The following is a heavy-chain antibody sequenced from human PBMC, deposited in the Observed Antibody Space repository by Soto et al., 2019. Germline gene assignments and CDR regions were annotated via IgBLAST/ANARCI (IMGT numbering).Heavy chain of an antibody. Sequence: QVQLQESGPGLVKPSQTLSLTCTVSGGSISSGDYYWSWIRQPPGKGLEWIGYIYYSGSTYYNPSLKSRVTISVDTSKNQFSLKLSSVTAADTAVYYCARVGNFWSGYYYYRIDYWGQGTLVTVSS. D-gene: IGHD3-3*01. CDR2: IYYSGST. J-gene: IGHJ4*02. V-gene: IGHV4-30-4*01. CDR1: GGSISSGDYY. CDR3: ARVGNFWSGYYYYRIDY.